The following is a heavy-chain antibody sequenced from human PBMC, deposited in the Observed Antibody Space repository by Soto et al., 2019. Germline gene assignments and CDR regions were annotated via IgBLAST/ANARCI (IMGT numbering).Heavy chain of an antibody. CDR1: GGTFSSYT. CDR3: ARETLGYCSSTSCYPSTYYYYYGMDV. J-gene: IGHJ6*02. Sequence: QVQLVQSGAEVKKPGSSVKVSCKASGGTFSSYTISWVRQAPGQGLEWMGRIIPILGIANYAQKFQGRVTITADKSTSTAYMELRSRRSEDTAVYYCARETLGYCSSTSCYPSTYYYYYGMDVWGQGTTVTVSS. V-gene: IGHV1-69*02. D-gene: IGHD2-2*01. CDR2: IIPILGIA.